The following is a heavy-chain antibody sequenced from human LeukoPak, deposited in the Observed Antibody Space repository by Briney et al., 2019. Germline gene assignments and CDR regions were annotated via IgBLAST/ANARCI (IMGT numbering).Heavy chain of an antibody. D-gene: IGHD4-17*01. CDR2: IYPGDSDT. V-gene: IGHV5-51*01. Sequence: GESLKISCKGSVYSFTSYWIGWVRQMPGKGLEWMGIIYPGDSDTRYSPSFQGQVTISADRSISTAYLQWSSLKASDTAMYYCARRRITTGDAFDIWGQGTMVTVSS. CDR3: ARRRITTGDAFDI. CDR1: VYSFTSYW. J-gene: IGHJ3*02.